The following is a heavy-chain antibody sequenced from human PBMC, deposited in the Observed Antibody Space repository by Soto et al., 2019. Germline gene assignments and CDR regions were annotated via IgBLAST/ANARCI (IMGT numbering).Heavy chain of an antibody. D-gene: IGHD3-16*01. CDR1: GYTFTTYA. Sequence: ASVKVSCKASGYTFTTYAIHWVRQAPGQGLEWMGWINAGNGNTEFSERFRGRVTITRDTSASTAHMELTGLTSEDTAVYYCARVPIRWGPNYYYYYYMDVWGKGTTVTVSS. CDR2: INAGNGNT. J-gene: IGHJ6*03. CDR3: ARVPIRWGPNYYYYYYMDV. V-gene: IGHV1-3*01.